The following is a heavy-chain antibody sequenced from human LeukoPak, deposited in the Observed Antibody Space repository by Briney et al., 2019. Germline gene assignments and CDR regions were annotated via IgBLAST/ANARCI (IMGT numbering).Heavy chain of an antibody. Sequence: GASVKVSCKASGYTFTGYYMHWVRQAPGQGLEWMGWTNPNSGGTNYAQKFQGRVTMTRDTSISTAYMELSRLRSDDTAVYYCACHRDYYGSGSYLAFDIWGQGTMVTVSS. D-gene: IGHD3-10*01. CDR3: ACHRDYYGSGSYLAFDI. V-gene: IGHV1-2*02. CDR2: TNPNSGGT. J-gene: IGHJ3*02. CDR1: GYTFTGYY.